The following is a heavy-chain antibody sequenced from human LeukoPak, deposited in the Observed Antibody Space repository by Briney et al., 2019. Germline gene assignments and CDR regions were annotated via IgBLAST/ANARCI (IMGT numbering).Heavy chain of an antibody. Sequence: SETLSLMCTVSGGSISSYYWSWIRQSPGKGLEWIGYIYDSGSTNYNPSLKSRVTISVDTSKKQFSLKLNSVTAADTAVYYCARLYYYDNTVAFDIWGQGTMVTVSS. D-gene: IGHD3-22*01. V-gene: IGHV4-59*01. CDR2: IYDSGST. J-gene: IGHJ3*02. CDR3: ARLYYYDNTVAFDI. CDR1: GGSISSYY.